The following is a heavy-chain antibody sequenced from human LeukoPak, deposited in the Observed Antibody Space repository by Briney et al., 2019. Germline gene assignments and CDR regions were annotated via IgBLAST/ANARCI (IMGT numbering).Heavy chain of an antibody. D-gene: IGHD3-10*01. J-gene: IGHJ4*02. V-gene: IGHV3-13*01. CDR2: IGTAGDT. CDR3: ARGPSGSYYTGELDY. CDR1: GFTFSSYD. Sequence: GGSLRLSCAASGFTFSSYDMHWVRQATGKGLEWVSAIGTAGDTYYPGSVKGRFTISRENAKNSLYLQMNSLRAGDTAVYYGARGPSGSYYTGELDYWGQGTLVTVSS.